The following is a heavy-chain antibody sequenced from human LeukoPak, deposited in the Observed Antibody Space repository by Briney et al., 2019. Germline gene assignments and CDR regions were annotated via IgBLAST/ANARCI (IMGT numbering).Heavy chain of an antibody. V-gene: IGHV1-18*01. J-gene: IGHJ4*02. CDR2: ISAYNGNT. Sequence: ASVTVSCKASGYTFTSYGISWVRQAPGQGLEWMGWISAYNGNTNYAQKLPGRVTMTTDTSTSTAYMELRSLRSDDTAVYYCARETFVEMATAAFDYWGQGTLVTVSS. CDR3: ARETFVEMATAAFDY. D-gene: IGHD5-24*01. CDR1: GYTFTSYG.